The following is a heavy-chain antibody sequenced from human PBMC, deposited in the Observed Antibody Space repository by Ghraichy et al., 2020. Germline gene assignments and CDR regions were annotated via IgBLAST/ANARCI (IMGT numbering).Heavy chain of an antibody. CDR2: IYYSGSSGST. D-gene: IGHD6-13*01. J-gene: IGHJ4*02. CDR1: GGSISSGYY. Sequence: SETLSLTCTVSGGSISSGYYWSWIRQHPEKGLEWIGYIYYSGSSGSTNYNPSLESRLTISIDTSKNQFSLNLRSMTAADTALYYCAGAINSWTFDSWGQGTLVTVSS. CDR3: AGAINSWTFDS. V-gene: IGHV4-31*03.